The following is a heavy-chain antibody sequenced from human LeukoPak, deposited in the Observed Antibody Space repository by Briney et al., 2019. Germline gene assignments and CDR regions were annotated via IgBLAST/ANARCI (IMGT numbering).Heavy chain of an antibody. Sequence: SETLSLTCTVSGGSISSSRYYWGWIRQPPGKGLEWIGSIYYSGSTYYNPSLKSRVTISVDTSKNQFSLKLSSVTAADTAVYNGACDRRDFDYWGQGTLVTVSS. J-gene: IGHJ4*02. V-gene: IGHV4-39*01. CDR3: ACDRRDFDY. CDR1: GGSISSSRYY. CDR2: IYYSGST. D-gene: IGHD1-14*01.